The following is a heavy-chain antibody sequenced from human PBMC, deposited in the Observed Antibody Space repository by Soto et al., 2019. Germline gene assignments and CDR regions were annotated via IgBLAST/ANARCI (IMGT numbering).Heavy chain of an antibody. CDR2: MNPTSGNT. CDR3: ARERNMYGVDG. V-gene: IGHV1-8*01. D-gene: IGHD3-10*02. J-gene: IGHJ6*02. CDR1: GYTFTSYD. Sequence: QVQLVQSGAEVKKPGASLKVSCKASGYTFTSYDINWVRQATGQGLEWMGWMNPTSGNTGYAQKFQGRVTRTRNTSISTAYMELSSLRSEDTAMYYCARERNMYGVDGWVQGTTVNVSS.